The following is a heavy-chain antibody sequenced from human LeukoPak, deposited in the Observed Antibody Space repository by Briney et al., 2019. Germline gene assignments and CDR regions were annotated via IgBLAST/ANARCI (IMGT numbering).Heavy chain of an antibody. V-gene: IGHV3-30*18. CDR2: ISYDGGNK. CDR3: AKGPFDY. CDR1: GFTFSSYG. Sequence: PGGSLRLSCAASGFTFSSYGMHWVRQAPGKGLEWVAVISYDGGNKYYADSVKGRFTISRDNSKNTLYLQMNSLRAEDTAVYYCAKGPFDYWGQGTLVTVSS. J-gene: IGHJ4*02.